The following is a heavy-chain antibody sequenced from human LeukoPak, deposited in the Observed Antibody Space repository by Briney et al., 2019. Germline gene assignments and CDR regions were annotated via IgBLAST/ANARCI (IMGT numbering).Heavy chain of an antibody. D-gene: IGHD4-23*01. CDR2: IKGDGSEK. CDR1: GFTFSSHW. CDR3: LRDYGGS. J-gene: IGHJ4*02. Sequence: GGSLRLSCAASGFTFSSHWMSWVRQAPGKGLEWVANIKGDGSEKNYVASVKGRFTISRDNAENSLHLQMYSLRAEDTAVYYCLRDYGGSWGQGTLVAVS. V-gene: IGHV3-7*04.